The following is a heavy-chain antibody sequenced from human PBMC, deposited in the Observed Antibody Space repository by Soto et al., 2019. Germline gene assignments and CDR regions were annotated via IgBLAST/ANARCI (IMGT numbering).Heavy chain of an antibody. D-gene: IGHD3-10*01. J-gene: IGHJ6*03. V-gene: IGHV3-11*01. CDR2: ISSSGSNI. CDR1: GFTFSDYY. Sequence: GGSLRLSCAASGFTFSDYYMSWIRQAPGKGLEWVSYISSSGSNIYYADSVKGRFTISRDNAKNSLYLQMNSLRAEDTAVYYCARDRTMVRGVTTYYYYYMDVWGKGTTVTVSS. CDR3: ARDRTMVRGVTTYYYYYMDV.